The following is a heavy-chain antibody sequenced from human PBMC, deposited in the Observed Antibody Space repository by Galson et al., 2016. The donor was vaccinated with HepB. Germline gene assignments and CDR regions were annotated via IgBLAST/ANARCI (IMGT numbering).Heavy chain of an antibody. V-gene: IGHV2-70*01. CDR2: IQWADDK. J-gene: IGHJ2*01. CDR1: GFSLNTGGVS. Sequence: PALVQPTQTLTLTCTFSGFSLNTGGVSVSWIRQPPWKALEWLALIQWADDKYYSTSLKPRLTITKDTAKNQVVLTLSDMDPVDTATYFCARTNSNHASGWYFGLWGRGTLVTVSS. CDR3: ARTNSNHASGWYFGL. D-gene: IGHD4-11*01.